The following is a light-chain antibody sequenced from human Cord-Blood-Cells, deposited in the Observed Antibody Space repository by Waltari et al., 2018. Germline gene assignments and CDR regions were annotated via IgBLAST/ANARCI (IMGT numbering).Light chain of an antibody. V-gene: IGLV2-11*01. CDR3: CSYAGSYTGV. Sequence: QSALTQPRSVSGSPGQSVTISCTGTSCDVGGYNYVSWYQQHPGKAPKLMIYDVSKRPSGVPDRFSGSKSGNTASLTISGLQAEDEADYYCCSYAGSYTGVFGTGTKVTVL. CDR2: DVS. CDR1: SCDVGGYNY. J-gene: IGLJ1*01.